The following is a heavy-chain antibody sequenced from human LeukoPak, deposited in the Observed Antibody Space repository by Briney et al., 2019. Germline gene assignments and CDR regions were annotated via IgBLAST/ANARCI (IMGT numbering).Heavy chain of an antibody. CDR3: ARDGYSSGWYSLDY. Sequence: PSQTLSLTCAISGDSLSSNSAAWHWLRQSPSRGLEWLGSTYYRYKWYNDYAVSVKSRITINPDTSKNQFSLQPNSVTPEDTAVYYCARDGYSSGWYSLDYWGQGTPVTVSS. D-gene: IGHD6-19*01. CDR2: TYYRYKWYN. V-gene: IGHV6-1*01. CDR1: GDSLSSNSAA. J-gene: IGHJ4*02.